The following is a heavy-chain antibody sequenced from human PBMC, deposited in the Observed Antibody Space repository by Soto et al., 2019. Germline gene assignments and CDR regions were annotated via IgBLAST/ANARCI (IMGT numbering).Heavy chain of an antibody. V-gene: IGHV3-7*01. CDR1: GFSSSPFW. D-gene: IGHD6-19*01. J-gene: IGHJ4*02. Sequence: EVHLVESGGGLVQPGGSLRLSCADSGFSSSPFWMTWVRQAPGKGLELVALIKQDGSEELYVDSVKGRFTISSDNAKNSVYLQMDSLRVEDTAVYYWTGGIGWLQPDWGQGTLVTVSS. CDR3: TGGIGWLQPD. CDR2: IKQDGSEE.